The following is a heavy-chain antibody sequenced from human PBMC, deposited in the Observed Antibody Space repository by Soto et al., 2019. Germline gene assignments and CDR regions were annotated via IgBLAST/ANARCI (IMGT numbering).Heavy chain of an antibody. D-gene: IGHD3-10*01. CDR1: GGSISSSNG. CDR3: AKSSRYGSGSYYAVLRWFDP. Sequence: PSETLSLTCAVSGGSISSSNGWSWVRQPPGKGLEWIGEIYHSGSTNYNPSLKSRVTISVDKSKNQFSLKLSSVTAADTAVYYCAKSSRYGSGSYYAVLRWFDPWGQGTLVTVSS. CDR2: IYHSGST. V-gene: IGHV4-4*02. J-gene: IGHJ5*02.